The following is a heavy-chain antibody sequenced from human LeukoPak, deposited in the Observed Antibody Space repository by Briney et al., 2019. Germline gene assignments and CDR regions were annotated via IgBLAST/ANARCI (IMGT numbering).Heavy chain of an antibody. D-gene: IGHD3-22*01. Sequence: SETLSLTCTVSGYSISSGYYWGWIRQPPGKGLEWIGSIYHSGSTYYNPSLKSRVTISVDTSKNQFSLKLSSVTAADTAVYYCARGIVVRSYFDYWGQGTLVTVSS. J-gene: IGHJ4*02. CDR2: IYHSGST. CDR1: GYSISSGYY. CDR3: ARGIVVRSYFDY. V-gene: IGHV4-38-2*02.